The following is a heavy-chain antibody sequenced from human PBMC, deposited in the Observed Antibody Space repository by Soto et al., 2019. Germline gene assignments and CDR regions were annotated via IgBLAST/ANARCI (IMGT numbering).Heavy chain of an antibody. J-gene: IGHJ4*02. CDR2: ISGSGGST. CDR3: AKDYRYSGHGGYYIDY. Sequence: GGSLRLSCAASGFTFSSYAMSWVRQAPGKGLEWVSTISGSGGSTYYADSVKGRFTISRDNSKNTLYLQMNSLRAEDTAVYYCAKDYRYSGHGGYYIDYWGQGTLVTVSS. CDR1: GFTFSSYA. D-gene: IGHD5-12*01. V-gene: IGHV3-23*01.